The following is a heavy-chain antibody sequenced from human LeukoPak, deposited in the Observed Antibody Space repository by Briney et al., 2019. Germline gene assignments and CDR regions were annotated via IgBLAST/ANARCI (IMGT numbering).Heavy chain of an antibody. V-gene: IGHV3-30*02. D-gene: IGHD1-26*01. J-gene: IGHJ4*02. CDR1: GFTFSSYG. Sequence: GGSLRLSCAASGFTFSSYGMHWVRQAPGKGLEWVAFIRYDGSNKYYADSVKGRFTISRDNSKNTLYLQMNSLRAEDTAVYYCAKVTWELGDENDYWGQGTLVTVSS. CDR3: AKVTWELGDENDY. CDR2: IRYDGSNK.